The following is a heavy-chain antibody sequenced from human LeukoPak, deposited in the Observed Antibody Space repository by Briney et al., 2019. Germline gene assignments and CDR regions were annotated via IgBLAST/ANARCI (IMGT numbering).Heavy chain of an antibody. CDR3: ARGGDCSSTSCYPFWFDP. V-gene: IGHV5-51*01. J-gene: IGHJ5*02. CDR2: IYPGDSDT. CDR1: GYSFTSYW. D-gene: IGHD2-2*01. Sequence: GESLKISCMGSGYSFTSYWIGWVRQMPGKGLEWMGIIYPGDSDTRYSPSFQGQVTISADKSISTAYLQWSSLKASDTAMYYCARGGDCSSTSCYPFWFDPWGQGTLVTVSS.